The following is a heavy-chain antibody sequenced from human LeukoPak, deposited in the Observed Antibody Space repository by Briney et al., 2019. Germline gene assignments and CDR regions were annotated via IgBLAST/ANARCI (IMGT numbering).Heavy chain of an antibody. D-gene: IGHD3-10*01. CDR1: GGSISSSSYY. Sequence: SETLSLTCTVSGGSISSSSYYWGWIRQPPGKGLEWIGSIYYSGSTNYNPSLKSRVTISVDTSKNQFSLKLSSVTAADTAVYYCARTPSGYSSGRGFMDVWGQGTTVTVSS. J-gene: IGHJ6*02. CDR2: IYYSGST. V-gene: IGHV4-39*07. CDR3: ARTPSGYSSGRGFMDV.